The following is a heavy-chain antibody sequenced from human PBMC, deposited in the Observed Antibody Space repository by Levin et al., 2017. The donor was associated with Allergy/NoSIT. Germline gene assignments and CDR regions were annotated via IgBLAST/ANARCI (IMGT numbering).Heavy chain of an antibody. CDR3: ARVAIAAAKIFNAFDI. CDR1: GFTFSSYW. V-gene: IGHV3-7*02. CDR2: IKQDGSEK. D-gene: IGHD6-13*01. J-gene: IGHJ3*02. Sequence: GESLKISCAASGFTFSSYWMSWVRQAPGKGLEWVANIKQDGSEKYYVDSVKGRFTISRDNAKNSLYLQMNSLRAEDTAVYYCARVAIAAAKIFNAFDIWGQGTMVTVSS.